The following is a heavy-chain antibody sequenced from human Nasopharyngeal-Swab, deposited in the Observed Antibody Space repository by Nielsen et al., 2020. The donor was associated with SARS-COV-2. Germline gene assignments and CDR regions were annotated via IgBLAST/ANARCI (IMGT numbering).Heavy chain of an antibody. CDR2: ISWNSGSI. Sequence: SLKIPCAASGFTSDDYAMHWVRQAPGKGLEWVSGISWNSGSIGYANSVKGRFTISRDNAKNSLYLQMNSLRAEDTALYYCAKAGGYPRGIWYFDLWGRGTLVTVSS. V-gene: IGHV3-9*02. CDR1: GFTSDDYA. CDR3: AKAGGYPRGIWYFDL. D-gene: IGHD3-22*01. J-gene: IGHJ2*01.